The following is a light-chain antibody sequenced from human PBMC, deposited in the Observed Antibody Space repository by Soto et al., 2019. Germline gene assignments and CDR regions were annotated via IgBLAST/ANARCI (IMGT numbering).Light chain of an antibody. CDR1: QSVSSSY. J-gene: IGKJ1*01. V-gene: IGKV3-20*01. CDR2: AVS. CDR3: QQYGTSPPWT. Sequence: EIVLTQSPGTLSLSPGERATLSCGASQSVSSSYLAWYQQKPGQAPRLLIYAVSSRATDIPDRFSGSGSGTDFTLTISRLEPEDFAVYYCQQYGTSPPWTFGQGTKVEIK.